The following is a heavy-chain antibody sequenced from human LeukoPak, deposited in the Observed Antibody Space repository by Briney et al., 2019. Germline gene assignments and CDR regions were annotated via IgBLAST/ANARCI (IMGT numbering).Heavy chain of an antibody. V-gene: IGHV4-59*08. CDR1: GGFISSYS. D-gene: IGHD6-19*01. Sequence: SETLSLTCTVSGGFISSYSWGWIREPPGEGLEWIGYIYHTGSTNYNPSLRSRVTISLDTSKNHFSLKLNSVTAADTAVYYCARLYSSGWRYFHYWGQGTLVSV. CDR3: ARLYSSGWRYFHY. CDR2: IYHTGST. J-gene: IGHJ4*02.